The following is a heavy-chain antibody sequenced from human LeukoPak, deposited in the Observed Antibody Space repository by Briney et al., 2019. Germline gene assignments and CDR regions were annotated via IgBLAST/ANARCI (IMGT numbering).Heavy chain of an antibody. V-gene: IGHV1-8*01. CDR2: VNAKSGDT. Sequence: ASVKVSCKASGYTFTSHDINWVRQATGQGLEWMGYVNAKSGDTGYAQKFQGRVTMTRNTSISTAYMELSSLRSEDTAVYYCARGGVRAGTGGLDPWGQGTPVTVSS. D-gene: IGHD1-1*01. J-gene: IGHJ5*02. CDR1: GYTFTSHD. CDR3: ARGGVRAGTGGLDP.